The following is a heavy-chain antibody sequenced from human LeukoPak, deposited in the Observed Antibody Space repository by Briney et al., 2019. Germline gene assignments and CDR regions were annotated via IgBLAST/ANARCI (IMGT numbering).Heavy chain of an antibody. CDR2: IYYSGST. Sequence: TSETLSLTCTVSGGSISSGGYYWSWIRQHPGKGLEWIGYIYYSGSTYYNPSLKSRVTISVDTSKNQFSLKLSSVTAADTAVYYCARYSGSSGYLLDYWGQGTLVTVSS. CDR1: GGSISSGGYY. J-gene: IGHJ4*02. V-gene: IGHV4-31*03. CDR3: ARYSGSSGYLLDY. D-gene: IGHD3-22*01.